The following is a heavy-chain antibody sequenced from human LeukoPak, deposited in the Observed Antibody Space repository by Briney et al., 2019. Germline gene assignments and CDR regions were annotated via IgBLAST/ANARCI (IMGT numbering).Heavy chain of an antibody. CDR2: ISYDGSNK. CDR3: AREKGLCSSTSCYPQYFQH. V-gene: IGHV3-30-3*01. Sequence: PGGSLRLSCAASGFTSSSYAMHWVRQAPGKGLEWVAVISYDGSNKYYADSVKGRFTISRDNSKNTLYLQMNSLRAEDTAVYYCAREKGLCSSTSCYPQYFQHWGQGTLVTVSS. J-gene: IGHJ1*01. CDR1: GFTSSSYA. D-gene: IGHD2-2*01.